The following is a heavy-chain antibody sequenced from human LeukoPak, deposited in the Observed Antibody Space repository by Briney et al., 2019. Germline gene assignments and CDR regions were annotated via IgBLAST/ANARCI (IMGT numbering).Heavy chain of an antibody. CDR1: GFTFSSYA. CDR3: AKGRGDGIFCLDH. V-gene: IGHV3-23*01. D-gene: IGHD2-21*01. J-gene: IGHJ4*02. Sequence: GGSLRLSCAASGFTFSSYAMTWVHQAPGKGLEWVSGISGSGCSTYYADSVKGRFTISRDNAKHTLSLQMNSLRDEDTAIYYCAKGRGDGIFCLDHWGKGTLVTVSS. CDR2: ISGSGCST.